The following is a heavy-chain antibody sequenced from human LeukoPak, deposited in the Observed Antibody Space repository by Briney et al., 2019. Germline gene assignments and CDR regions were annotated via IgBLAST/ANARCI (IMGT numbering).Heavy chain of an antibody. CDR3: ATDGYTDYGPYIDY. D-gene: IGHD4-17*01. CDR1: GFTITNAW. V-gene: IGHV3-15*01. J-gene: IGHJ4*02. Sequence: GGSLRLSCAASGFTITNAWMSWVRQAPGKGLEWVGRIKSGAEAGTTEYAAPVKGRFTISRDDSRNTLYLQMNGLKTEDTAMYYCATDGYTDYGPYIDYWGQGTLVTVSS. CDR2: IKSGAEAGTT.